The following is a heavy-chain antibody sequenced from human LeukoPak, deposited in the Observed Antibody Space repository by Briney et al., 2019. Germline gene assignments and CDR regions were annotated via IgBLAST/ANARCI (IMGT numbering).Heavy chain of an antibody. D-gene: IGHD5-24*01. V-gene: IGHV1-69*01. CDR1: GGTFSSYA. Sequence: SVKVSCKASGGTFSSYAISWVRQAPGQGLEWMGGIIPIFGTANYAQKFQGRVTTTADESTSTAYMELSSLRSEDTAVYYCAVRWLQSTGGFDYWGQGTLVTVSS. J-gene: IGHJ4*02. CDR2: IIPIFGTA. CDR3: AVRWLQSTGGFDY.